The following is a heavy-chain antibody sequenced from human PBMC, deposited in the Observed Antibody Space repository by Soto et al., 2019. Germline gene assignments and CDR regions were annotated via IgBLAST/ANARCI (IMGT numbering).Heavy chain of an antibody. J-gene: IGHJ4*02. CDR1: GYTFTSDH. V-gene: IGHV1-46*03. CDR3: ARGEVHSSGWNFDY. D-gene: IGHD6-19*01. CDR2: INPSSGST. Sequence: QVQLVQSGAEVRKPGASVKVSCEASGYTFTSDHLHWVRQTPGLGLQWMGRINPSSGSTNYAQKFXGXVXMTMDTSTTTAYMELSSLRSDDTAVYYCARGEVHSSGWNFDYWGQGTQVTVSS.